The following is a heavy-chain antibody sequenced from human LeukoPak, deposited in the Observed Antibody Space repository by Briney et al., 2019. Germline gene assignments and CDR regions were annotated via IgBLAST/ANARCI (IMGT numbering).Heavy chain of an antibody. CDR1: GFTFSSYS. J-gene: IGHJ6*02. CDR3: ARYCSGGSCYHRDYYGMDV. D-gene: IGHD2-15*01. Sequence: GRSLRLSCAASGFTFSSYSMNWVRQAPGKGLEWVSSISSSSSYIYYADSVKGRFTISRDNAKNSLYLQMNSLRAEDTAVYYCARYCSGGSCYHRDYYGMDVWGQGTTVTVSS. CDR2: ISSSSSYI. V-gene: IGHV3-21*01.